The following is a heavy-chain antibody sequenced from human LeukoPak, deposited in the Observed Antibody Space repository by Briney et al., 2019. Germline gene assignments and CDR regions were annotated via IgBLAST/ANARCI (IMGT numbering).Heavy chain of an antibody. D-gene: IGHD3-9*01. Sequence: GRSLRLSCAASGFNFNSHGMHWVRQAPGKGLEWVAIISYEGSNQYYAESVKGRFTPTRDNSKNTLYLQMNSLRAADTAIYYCVKDGIRYFDAWGQGTLVTVSS. CDR2: ISYEGSNQ. CDR3: VKDGIRYFDA. J-gene: IGHJ5*02. V-gene: IGHV3-30*18. CDR1: GFNFNSHG.